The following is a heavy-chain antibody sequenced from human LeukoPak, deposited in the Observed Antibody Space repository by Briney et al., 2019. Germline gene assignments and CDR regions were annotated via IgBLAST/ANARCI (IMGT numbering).Heavy chain of an antibody. Sequence: GASVTVSCKASGGTFSSYAISWVRQAPGQGLEWMGRIIPILGIANYAQKFQGRVTITADKSTSTAYMELSSLRSEDTAVYYCARGVPGGYYDSSGPLDYWGQGTLVTVSS. CDR2: IIPILGIA. CDR1: GGTFSSYA. CDR3: ARGVPGGYYDSSGPLDY. D-gene: IGHD3-22*01. J-gene: IGHJ4*02. V-gene: IGHV1-69*04.